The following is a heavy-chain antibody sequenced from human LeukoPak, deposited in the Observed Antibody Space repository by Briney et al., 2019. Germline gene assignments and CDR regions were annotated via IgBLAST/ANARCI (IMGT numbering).Heavy chain of an antibody. CDR1: GYTFTSYD. CDR3: ARAPPVLLCFGERTTNYNWCDP. J-gene: IGHJ5*02. CDR2: MNPNSGNT. D-gene: IGHD3-10*01. Sequence: GASVKVSCKASGYTFTSYDINWVRQATGQGLEWMGWMNPNSGNTGYAQKFQGRVTITRNTSISTAYMELSSLRSEDTAVYYCARAPPVLLCFGERTTNYNWCDPWGQGTLVTVSS. V-gene: IGHV1-8*03.